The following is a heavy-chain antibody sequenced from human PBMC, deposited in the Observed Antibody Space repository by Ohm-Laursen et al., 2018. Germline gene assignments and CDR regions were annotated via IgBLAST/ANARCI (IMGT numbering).Heavy chain of an antibody. D-gene: IGHD4-17*01. CDR1: GGSITTYY. CDR3: ARETSQIRD. Sequence: PSDTLSLTWSVSGGSITTYYWSWIRQPAGKGLEWIGRIYTSGSTNYNPSLKSRVTMSVDTSKNQFSLKLSSVTAADTAVYYCARETSQIRDWGQGTLVTVSS. CDR2: IYTSGST. J-gene: IGHJ4*02. V-gene: IGHV4-4*07.